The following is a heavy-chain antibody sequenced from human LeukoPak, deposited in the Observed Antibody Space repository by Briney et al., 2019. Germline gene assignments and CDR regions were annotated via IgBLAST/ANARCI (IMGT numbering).Heavy chain of an antibody. CDR2: INPNSGGT. CDR3: ARDIVMVTYWFDP. CDR1: GYTFTGYF. D-gene: IGHD5-18*01. V-gene: IGHV1-2*02. Sequence: ASVKVSCKASGYTFTGYFMHWVRQAPGQGLEWMGWINPNSGGTNYAQKFQGRVTMTRDTSISTAYMELSRLRSDDTAVYYCARDIVMVTYWFDPWGQGTLVTVSS. J-gene: IGHJ5*02.